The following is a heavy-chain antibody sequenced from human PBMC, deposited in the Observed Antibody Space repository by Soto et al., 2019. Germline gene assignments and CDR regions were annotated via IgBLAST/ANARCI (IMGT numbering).Heavy chain of an antibody. D-gene: IGHD6-13*01. J-gene: IGHJ6*02. CDR2: VYYSDGT. CDR3: ARTESSSWSFFYYGMDV. CDR1: GGSIGSYY. V-gene: IGHV4-59*01. Sequence: QVQLKESGPGLVKPSETLALTCTVSGGSIGSYYWSWIRQPPGRGLEWIGCVYYSDGTNYNPSLKSLVTMSMDKSNNQFSLRLSSVTAADTAVYYCARTESSSWSFFYYGMDVWGQGTTVTVSS.